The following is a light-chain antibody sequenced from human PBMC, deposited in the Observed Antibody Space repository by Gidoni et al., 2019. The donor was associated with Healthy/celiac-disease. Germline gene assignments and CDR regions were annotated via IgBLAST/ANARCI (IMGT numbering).Light chain of an antibody. V-gene: IGKV1-5*03. Sequence: SVGDRVTITCRASQSISSWLAWYQQKPGKAPKLLIYKASSLESGVPSSFSGSGSGTEFTLTISSLQPDDFATYYCQQYNSYSRTFGQXTKVEIK. CDR3: QQYNSYSRT. CDR1: QSISSW. CDR2: KAS. J-gene: IGKJ1*01.